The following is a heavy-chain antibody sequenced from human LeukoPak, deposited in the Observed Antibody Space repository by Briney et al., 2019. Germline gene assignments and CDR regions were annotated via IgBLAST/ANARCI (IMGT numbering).Heavy chain of an antibody. CDR2: IYSGGST. V-gene: IGHV3-66*01. CDR1: GFTVSSNY. D-gene: IGHD3-22*01. J-gene: IGHJ4*02. CDR3: ARVFLYDSSGYYSPAFDY. Sequence: GGSLGLSCAASGFTVSSNYMSWVRQAPGKGLEWVSVIYSGGSTYYADSVKGRFTISRDNSKNTLYLQMNSLRAEDTAVYYCARVFLYDSSGYYSPAFDYWGQGTLVTVSS.